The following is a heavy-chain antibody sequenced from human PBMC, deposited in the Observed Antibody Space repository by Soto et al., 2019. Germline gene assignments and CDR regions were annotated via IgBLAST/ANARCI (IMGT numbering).Heavy chain of an antibody. Sequence: GGSLRLSCAASGFTFRTYGMHWVRQAPGKGLEWVAFVSYDGSRHYYRESVRGRFIISRDNSKNTLSLQMNSLRPEDTSVYFCAKGQIPGSTGYTGYFDSWGQGAVVTVSP. D-gene: IGHD2-2*03. V-gene: IGHV3-30*18. CDR2: VSYDGSRH. J-gene: IGHJ4*02. CDR1: GFTFRTYG. CDR3: AKGQIPGSTGYTGYFDS.